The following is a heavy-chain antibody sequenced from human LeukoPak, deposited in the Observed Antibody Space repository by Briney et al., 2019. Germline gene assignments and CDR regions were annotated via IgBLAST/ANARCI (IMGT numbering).Heavy chain of an antibody. CDR3: VKGLLQLDWYYFDY. J-gene: IGHJ4*02. CDR1: GFTFSSYS. V-gene: IGHV3-48*01. Sequence: PGGSLRLSCAASGFTFSSYSMNWVRQAPGKGLEWVSYISSSSSTIYYADSVKGRFTISRDNAKNSLYLQKNSLRADDTAVYYCVKGLLQLDWYYFDYWGQGTLVTVSS. CDR2: ISSSSSTI. D-gene: IGHD3/OR15-3a*01.